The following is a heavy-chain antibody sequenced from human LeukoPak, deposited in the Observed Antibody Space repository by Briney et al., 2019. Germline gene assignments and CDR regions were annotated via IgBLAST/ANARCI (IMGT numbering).Heavy chain of an antibody. D-gene: IGHD3-22*01. CDR1: GYTFTSYA. J-gene: IGHJ4*02. CDR3: ASHTDYYDSSGYYTG. CDR2: INAGNGNT. V-gene: IGHV1-3*01. Sequence: ASVKVSCKASGYTFTSYAMHWVRQAPGQRLEWMGWINAGNGNTKYSQKFQGRVTITRDTSASTAYMELSSLRSEDTAVYYCASHTDYYDSSGYYTGWGQGTLVTVSS.